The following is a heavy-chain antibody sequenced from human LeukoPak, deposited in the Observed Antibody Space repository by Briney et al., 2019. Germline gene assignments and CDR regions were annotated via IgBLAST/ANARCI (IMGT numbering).Heavy chain of an antibody. CDR3: ARVEYYGSGYYYYGMDV. CDR1: GGSISSYY. D-gene: IGHD3-10*01. J-gene: IGHJ6*02. Sequence: SETLSLTCTVSGGSISSYYWSWIRQPPGKGLEWIGYIYYSGSTNYNPSLKSRVTISVDTSKNQFSLKLSSVTAADTAVYYCARVEYYGSGYYYYGMDVWGQGTTVTVSS. CDR2: IYYSGST. V-gene: IGHV4-59*01.